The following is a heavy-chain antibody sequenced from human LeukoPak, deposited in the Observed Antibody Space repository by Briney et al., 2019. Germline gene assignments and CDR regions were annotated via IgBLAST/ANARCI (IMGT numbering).Heavy chain of an antibody. V-gene: IGHV3-30*02. CDR1: GFTFSSYG. J-gene: IGHJ6*03. CDR2: IRYDGSNK. Sequence: GGSLRLSCAASGFTFSSYGMHWVRQAPGKGLEWVAFIRYDGSNKYYADSVKGRFTIPRDNAKNSLYLQMNSLRAEDTAVYYCARTRRNDYVLYYYYMDVWGKGTTVTVSS. CDR3: ARTRRNDYVLYYYYMDV. D-gene: IGHD4-17*01.